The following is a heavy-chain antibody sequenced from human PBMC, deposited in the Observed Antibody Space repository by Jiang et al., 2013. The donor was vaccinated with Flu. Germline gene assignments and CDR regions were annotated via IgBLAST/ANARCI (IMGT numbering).Heavy chain of an antibody. CDR3: TRDPSWGWIFDY. V-gene: IGHV6-1*01. J-gene: IGHJ4*02. D-gene: IGHD3-16*01. CDR2: TYYRSKWYS. Sequence: SQTLSLTCAISGDSVSSNSVTWNWIRQSPSRGLEWLGRTYYRSKWYSDYAESVKSRITINPDTSKNQFSLQLNSVTPEDTAVYFCTRDPSWGWIFDYWGQGTLVTVSS. CDR1: GDSVSSNSVT.